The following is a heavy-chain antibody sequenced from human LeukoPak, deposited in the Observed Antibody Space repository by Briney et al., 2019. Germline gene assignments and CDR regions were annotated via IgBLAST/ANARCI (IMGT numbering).Heavy chain of an antibody. D-gene: IGHD6-6*01. CDR1: GYTFTSYG. V-gene: IGHV1-18*01. Sequence: GASVKVSCNASGYTFTSYGISWVRQAPGQGLEWMGWISAYNGNTNYAQKLQGRVTMTTDTSTGTAYMELRSLRSDDTAVYYCARLPISSSFLSVFDYWGQGTLVTVSS. CDR3: ARLPISSSFLSVFDY. CDR2: ISAYNGNT. J-gene: IGHJ4*02.